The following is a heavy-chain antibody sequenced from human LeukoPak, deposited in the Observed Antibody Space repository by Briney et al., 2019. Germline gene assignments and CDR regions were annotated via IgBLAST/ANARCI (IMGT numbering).Heavy chain of an antibody. J-gene: IGHJ4*02. V-gene: IGHV4-39*07. CDR1: GGSISSSSYY. CDR2: IYYSGST. Sequence: PSETLSLTCTVSGGSISSSSYYWGWIRQPPGKGLEWIGSIYYSGSTYYNPSLKSRVTISVDTSKNQFSLKLSSVTAADTAVYYCASSKDYYDSSGAYFDYWGQGTLVTVSS. CDR3: ASSKDYYDSSGAYFDY. D-gene: IGHD3-22*01.